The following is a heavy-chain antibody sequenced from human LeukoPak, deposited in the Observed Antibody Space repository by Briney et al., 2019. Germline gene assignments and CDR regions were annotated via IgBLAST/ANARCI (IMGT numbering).Heavy chain of an antibody. CDR3: ARDTRITMVRGPSRTDYYYGMDV. Sequence: PGGSLRLSCAASGFTFSIYWMSWVRQAPGKGLEWVSYISSSGSTIYYADSVKGRFTISRDNAKNSLYLQMNSLRAEDTAVYYCARDTRITMVRGPSRTDYYYGMDVWGQGTTVTVSS. CDR1: GFTFSIYW. CDR2: ISSSGSTI. V-gene: IGHV3-11*01. D-gene: IGHD3-10*01. J-gene: IGHJ6*02.